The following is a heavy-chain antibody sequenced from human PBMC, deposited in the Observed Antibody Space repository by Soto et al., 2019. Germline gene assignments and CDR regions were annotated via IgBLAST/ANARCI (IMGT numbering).Heavy chain of an antibody. Sequence: EVQLLESGGNVVQPGGSLRLSCAASGFTFSSYALTWVRQAPGKGLEWISGISGSGGSTYYADSVKGRFTISRDNSMHTLYLQMDSLSAEDTAIYYCARHHGGVLSHFHSWGQGTLFTVSS. J-gene: IGHJ4*02. V-gene: IGHV3-23*01. D-gene: IGHD3-10*01. CDR2: ISGSGGST. CDR1: GFTFSSYA. CDR3: ARHHGGVLSHFHS.